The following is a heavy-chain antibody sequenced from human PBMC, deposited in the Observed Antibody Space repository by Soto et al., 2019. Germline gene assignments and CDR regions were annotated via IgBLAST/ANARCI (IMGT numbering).Heavy chain of an antibody. D-gene: IGHD5-12*01. Sequence: SETLSLTCTVSDVSVSSGSYYWTWMRQPPGKGLEWIGYIYSSGSTLDNPSLKSRVIISADTSMNQFSLKLSSVTAADTAVYYCARDSLALFDSWGQGTLVTVSS. CDR3: ARDSLALFDS. CDR1: DVSVSSGSYY. CDR2: IYSSGST. J-gene: IGHJ4*02. V-gene: IGHV4-61*01.